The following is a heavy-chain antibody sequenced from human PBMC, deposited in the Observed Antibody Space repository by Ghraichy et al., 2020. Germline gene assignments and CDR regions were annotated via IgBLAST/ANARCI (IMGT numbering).Heavy chain of an antibody. Sequence: GGSLRLSCAASGFTFSTYWMHWVRQAPGKGLVWVSRVNSDGSTINYADSVKGRFTISRDNAKNTLYLQVNSLRDEDTAVYYCARGELAGRTMRYFDLWGRGTLVTVSS. V-gene: IGHV3-74*01. D-gene: IGHD6-19*01. CDR3: ARGELAGRTMRYFDL. J-gene: IGHJ2*01. CDR1: GFTFSTYW. CDR2: VNSDGSTI.